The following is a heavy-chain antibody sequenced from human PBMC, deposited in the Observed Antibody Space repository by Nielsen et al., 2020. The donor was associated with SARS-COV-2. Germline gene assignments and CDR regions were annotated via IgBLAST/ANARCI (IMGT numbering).Heavy chain of an antibody. V-gene: IGHV3-23*01. Sequence: GESLKISCAASGFTFSSYAMSWVRQAPGKGLEWVSAISGSGGSTYYADSVKGRFTISRDNSKNTLYLQMNSLRAEDTAVYYCAKEMYYSDAFDYWGQGTLVPVSS. J-gene: IGHJ4*02. CDR2: ISGSGGST. D-gene: IGHD3-10*01. CDR1: GFTFSSYA. CDR3: AKEMYYSDAFDY.